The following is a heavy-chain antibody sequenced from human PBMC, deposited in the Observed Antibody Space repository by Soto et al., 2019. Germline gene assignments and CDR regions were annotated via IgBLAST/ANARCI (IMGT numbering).Heavy chain of an antibody. D-gene: IGHD4-4*01. CDR2: VNPNSSDT. Sequence: QVQLEHSATEVKKPGASVKVSCKASGYIFTAYSMHWVRQAPGQGLEWVGWVNPNSSDTIYAQKFQGRVTLMTDTSIKTAYMELHGLKSDDTATYYCAREASAVISLDYWGQGTLVIVSS. CDR3: AREASAVISLDY. J-gene: IGHJ4*02. CDR1: GYIFTAYS. V-gene: IGHV1-2*02.